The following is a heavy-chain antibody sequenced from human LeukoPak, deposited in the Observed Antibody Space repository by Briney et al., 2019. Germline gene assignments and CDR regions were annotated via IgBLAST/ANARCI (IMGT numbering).Heavy chain of an antibody. V-gene: IGHV1-18*01. CDR3: ARDQGSKGFDC. J-gene: IGHJ4*02. CDR1: GYTLTSHG. CDR2: ISAYNGNT. Sequence: ASVKVSCKASGYTLTSHGISWVRQAPGQGLEWMGWISAYNGNTDYAQKVQSRVTMTTDTSTSTAYMELRSLRSDDTAVYYCARDQGSKGFDCWGQGTLVTVSS.